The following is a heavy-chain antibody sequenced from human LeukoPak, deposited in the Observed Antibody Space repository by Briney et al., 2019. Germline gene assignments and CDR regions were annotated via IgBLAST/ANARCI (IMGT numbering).Heavy chain of an antibody. J-gene: IGHJ4*02. D-gene: IGHD4-17*01. CDR1: GYTFTSYY. CDR3: ARDQPQYGDYVTPLDY. Sequence: ASVKVSCKASGYTFTSYYMHWMRQAPGQGLEWMGIINPSGGSTSYAQKFQGRVTMTRDMSTSTVYMELSSLRSEDTAVYYCARDQPQYGDYVTPLDYWGQGTLVTVSS. CDR2: INPSGGST. V-gene: IGHV1-46*01.